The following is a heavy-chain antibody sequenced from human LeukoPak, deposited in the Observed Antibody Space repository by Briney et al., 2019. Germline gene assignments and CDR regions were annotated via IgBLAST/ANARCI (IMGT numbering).Heavy chain of an antibody. CDR2: ISANGGAT. CDR3: VRDPRDTYGTNWFDP. V-gene: IGHV3-23*01. CDR1: GFTFGNYA. D-gene: IGHD1-1*01. Sequence: GGSLRLSCVGSGFTFGNYAMSWVRQAPGKGLQWVSQISANGGATWYTRSARDRFTISRDNSKNTVYLQMSSLTTDDTATYYCVRDPRDTYGTNWFDPWGQGTFLRVSS. J-gene: IGHJ5*02.